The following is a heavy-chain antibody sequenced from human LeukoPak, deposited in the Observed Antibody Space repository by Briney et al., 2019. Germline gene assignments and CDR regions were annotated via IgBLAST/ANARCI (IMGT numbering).Heavy chain of an antibody. D-gene: IGHD2-15*01. V-gene: IGHV3-23*01. CDR2: LTNNGANT. CDR1: GFTFSSYA. Sequence: GGSLRLSCAASGFTFSSYAMNWVRQAPEKGLEWISILTNNGANTWYADSVKGRFTISRDNSKNTLYLQMNSLRAEDTAIYYCAKGTLGSCIGPRCYPLDSWGHGTLVTVSS. CDR3: AKGTLGSCIGPRCYPLDS. J-gene: IGHJ5*01.